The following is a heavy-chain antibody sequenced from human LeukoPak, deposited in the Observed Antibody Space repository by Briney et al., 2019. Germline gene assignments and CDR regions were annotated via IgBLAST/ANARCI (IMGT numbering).Heavy chain of an antibody. CDR3: ARDRKARVEMATQLDY. CDR1: GYTFTSYY. V-gene: IGHV1-46*01. D-gene: IGHD5-24*01. Sequence: ASVKVSYKASGYTFTSYYMHWVRQAPGQGLEWMGIINPSGGSTSYAQKFQGRVTMTRDTSTSTVYMELSSLRSEDTAVYYCARDRKARVEMATQLDYWGQGTLVTVSS. CDR2: INPSGGST. J-gene: IGHJ4*02.